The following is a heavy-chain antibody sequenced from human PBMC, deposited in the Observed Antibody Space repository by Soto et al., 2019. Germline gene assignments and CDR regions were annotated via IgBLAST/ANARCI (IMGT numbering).Heavy chain of an antibody. D-gene: IGHD3-10*01. CDR2: INAGNGNT. Sequence: VQLVQSGAEVKKPGASVKVSCKASGYTFTSYAMHWVRQAPGQRLEWMGWINAGNGNTKYSQKFQGRVTITRDTSASTAYMELSSLRSEDTAVYYCASSGSGSYYYYGMDVWGQGTTVTVSS. V-gene: IGHV1-3*01. CDR3: ASSGSGSYYYYGMDV. CDR1: GYTFTSYA. J-gene: IGHJ6*02.